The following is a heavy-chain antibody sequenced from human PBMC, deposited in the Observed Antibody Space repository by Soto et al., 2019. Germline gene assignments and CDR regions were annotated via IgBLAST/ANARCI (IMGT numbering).Heavy chain of an antibody. V-gene: IGHV1-69*13. CDR2: IIPIFGTA. Sequence: ASVKVSCKASGGTFSSYAISWVRQAPGQGLEWMGGIIPIFGTANYAQKFQGRVTITADESTSTAYMELSSLRSEDTAVYYCARVEVPAAAGFNSGWVFDIGAQGTWVTVPS. J-gene: IGHJ3*02. CDR3: ARVEVPAAAGFNSGWVFDI. D-gene: IGHD6-13*01. CDR1: GGTFSSYA.